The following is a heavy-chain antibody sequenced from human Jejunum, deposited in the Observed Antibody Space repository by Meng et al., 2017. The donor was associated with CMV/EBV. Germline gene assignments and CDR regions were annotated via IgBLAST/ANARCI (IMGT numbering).Heavy chain of an antibody. CDR1: GFTFSSDA. CDR2: ISISSYT. D-gene: IGHD4-23*01. CDR3: ARVVKGGNYLEY. V-gene: IGHV3-21*01. J-gene: IGHJ4*02. Sequence: CAASGFTFSSDAMSWVRQAPGKGLEWVSSISISSYTYYADSVKGRFTISRDNAKNSLYLQMNSLRAEDTAVYYCARVVKGGNYLEYWGQGTLVTVSS.